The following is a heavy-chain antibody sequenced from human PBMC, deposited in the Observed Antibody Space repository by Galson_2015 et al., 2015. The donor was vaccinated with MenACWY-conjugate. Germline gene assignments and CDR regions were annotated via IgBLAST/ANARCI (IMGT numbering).Heavy chain of an antibody. D-gene: IGHD4-17*01. J-gene: IGHJ6*02. V-gene: IGHV4-59*01. CDR3: ARVLVDYRDYVHYGIDV. Sequence: ETMFLSCIVSGGSISTYYWCWLRPPPGRGLEWIGTIYYSGSTNYNPSLKSRVTISEYTSQNHFSLKLNSVTAADTAVYYCARVLVDYRDYVHYGIDVWGQGTTVTVSS. CDR1: GGSISTYY. CDR2: IYYSGST.